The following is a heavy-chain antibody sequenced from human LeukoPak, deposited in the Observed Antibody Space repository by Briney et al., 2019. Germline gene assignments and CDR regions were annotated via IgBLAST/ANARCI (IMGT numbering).Heavy chain of an antibody. CDR1: GGSISSGGYY. Sequence: SQTLSLTCTVSGGSISSGGYYWSWIRQHPGNGLEWIGYIYYSGSTYYNPSLKSRVTISVDTSKNQFSLKLSSVTAADTAVYYCARGYSSGWSLMIYFDYWGQGTLVTVSS. J-gene: IGHJ4*02. CDR3: ARGYSSGWSLMIYFDY. CDR2: IYYSGST. D-gene: IGHD6-19*01. V-gene: IGHV4-31*03.